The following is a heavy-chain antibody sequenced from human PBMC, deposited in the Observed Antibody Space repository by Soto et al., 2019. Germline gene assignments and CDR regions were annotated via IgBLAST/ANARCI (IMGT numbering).Heavy chain of an antibody. CDR3: AKDPRITMIVVVTHYYGMDV. CDR1: GFTFSSYG. V-gene: IGHV3-30*18. Sequence: QVQLVESGGGVVQPGRSLRLSCAASGFTFSSYGMHWVRQAPGKGLEWVAVISYDGSNKYYADSVKGRFTISRDNSKNTLYLQMNSLRAEDTAVYHCAKDPRITMIVVVTHYYGMDVWGQGTTVTVSS. CDR2: ISYDGSNK. J-gene: IGHJ6*02. D-gene: IGHD3-22*01.